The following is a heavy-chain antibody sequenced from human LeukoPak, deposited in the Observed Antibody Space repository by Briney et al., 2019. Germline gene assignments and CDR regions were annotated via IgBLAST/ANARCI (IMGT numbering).Heavy chain of an antibody. V-gene: IGHV4-39*01. CDR3: ARHGLGGPRWDFRGVFSFDY. Sequence: SETLSLTCTVSGGSLSSSSYYWGWIRQPPGKGLEWIGSIYYSGSTYYNPSLKSRVTISVDTSKNQFSLKLSSVTAADTAVYYCARHGLGGPRWDFRGVFSFDYWGQGTLVTVSS. D-gene: IGHD3-10*01. CDR2: IYYSGST. J-gene: IGHJ4*02. CDR1: GGSLSSSSYY.